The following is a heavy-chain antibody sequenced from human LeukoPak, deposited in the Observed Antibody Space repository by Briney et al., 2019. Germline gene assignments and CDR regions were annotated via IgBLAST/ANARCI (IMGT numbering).Heavy chain of an antibody. Sequence: SETLSLTCTVSGGSISSYYWSWIRQPPGKGLEWIGYIYYSGSTNYNPSLKSRVTISVDTSKNQFSLKLSSVTAADTAVYYCARSYQLRPTFFDYWDQGTLVTVSS. V-gene: IGHV4-59*01. CDR2: IYYSGST. CDR3: ARSYQLRPTFFDY. D-gene: IGHD2-2*01. CDR1: GGSISSYY. J-gene: IGHJ4*02.